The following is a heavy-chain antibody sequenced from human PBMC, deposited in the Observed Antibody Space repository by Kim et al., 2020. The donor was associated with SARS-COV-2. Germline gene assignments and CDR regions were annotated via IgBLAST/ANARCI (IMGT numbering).Heavy chain of an antibody. CDR1: GYTFTSYG. D-gene: IGHD1-26*01. V-gene: IGHV1-18*01. CDR2: ISAYNGNT. CDR3: ARELGVGATTGYYYGMDV. Sequence: ASVKVSCKASGYTFTSYGISWVRQAPGQGLEWMGWISAYNGNTNYAQKLQGRVTMTTDTSTSTAYMELRSLRSDDTAVYYCARELGVGATTGYYYGMDVWGQGTTVTVSS. J-gene: IGHJ6*02.